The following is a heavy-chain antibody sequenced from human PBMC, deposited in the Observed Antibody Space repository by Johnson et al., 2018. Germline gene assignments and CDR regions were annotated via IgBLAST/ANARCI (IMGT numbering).Heavy chain of an antibody. J-gene: IGHJ3*02. D-gene: IGHD1-26*01. CDR1: GFTFSSYG. CDR3: AKDGWELLAFDI. Sequence: QVQLVESGGGLVQPGGSLRLSCAASGFTFSSYGMHWVRPAPGKGLAWVAVISYDGSNKYYADSVKGRFTISRDNSKNTLYLQMNSLRAEETDVYYCAKDGWELLAFDIWGQGTMVTVSS. CDR2: ISYDGSNK. V-gene: IGHV3-30*18.